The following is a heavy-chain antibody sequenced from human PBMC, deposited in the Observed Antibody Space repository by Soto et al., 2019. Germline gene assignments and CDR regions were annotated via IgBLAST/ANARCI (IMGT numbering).Heavy chain of an antibody. D-gene: IGHD3-16*01. J-gene: IGHJ3*02. CDR2: INAGNGNR. Sequence: ASVKVSCKASGYTFTSYAMHWVRQAPGQRLEWMGWINAGNGNRKYSQKLQGRVTITRDTSASTAYMELSSLRSEDTAVYYCARDDYYIWGQGTMVTVSS. V-gene: IGHV1-3*01. CDR3: ARDDYYI. CDR1: GYTFTSYA.